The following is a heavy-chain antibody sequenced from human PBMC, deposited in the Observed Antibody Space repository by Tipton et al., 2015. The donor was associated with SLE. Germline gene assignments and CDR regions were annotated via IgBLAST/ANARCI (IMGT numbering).Heavy chain of an antibody. CDR2: AYYGGDA. CDR1: GGSISTSYYY. V-gene: IGHV4-39*07. D-gene: IGHD5-12*01. Sequence: TLSLTCNVSGGSISTSYYYWGWVRQPPGKGLEWIGSAYYGGDAHYNPSLRSRVNMSVDMSKSQVSLKLRPVTAADTAVYYCARGGVGGYDYFDHWGQGTLVTVSS. CDR3: ARGGVGGYDYFDH. J-gene: IGHJ4*02.